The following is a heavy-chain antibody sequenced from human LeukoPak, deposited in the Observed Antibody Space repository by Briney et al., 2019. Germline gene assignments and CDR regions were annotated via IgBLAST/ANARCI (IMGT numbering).Heavy chain of an antibody. CDR2: ISGSGGDT. CDR3: AKALGGYHFDY. J-gene: IGHJ4*02. D-gene: IGHD3-16*01. Sequence: GGSLRLSCAASGFTFSSYGMSWVRQAPGKGLEWVSSISGSGGDTYYADSVKGRFTISRDNSKNTLFLHMNSLRAEDTAVYYCAKALGGYHFDYWGQGTLVTVSS. CDR1: GFTFSSYG. V-gene: IGHV3-23*01.